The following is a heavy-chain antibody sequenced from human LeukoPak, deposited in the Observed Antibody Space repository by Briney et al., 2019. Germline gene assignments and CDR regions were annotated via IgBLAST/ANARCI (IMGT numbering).Heavy chain of an antibody. D-gene: IGHD3-3*01. V-gene: IGHV3-7*01. Sequence: GGSLRLSCAASGFTFSDYWVHWVRQAPGKGLEWVANIKQDGSEKYYVDSVKGRFTISRDNAKNSLNLQMDSLRAEDTAVYYCARDRRAPYYGFRSGYIDHYYMDVWGKGTTVTVSS. CDR3: ARDRRAPYYGFRSGYIDHYYMDV. CDR2: IKQDGSEK. CDR1: GFTFSDYW. J-gene: IGHJ6*03.